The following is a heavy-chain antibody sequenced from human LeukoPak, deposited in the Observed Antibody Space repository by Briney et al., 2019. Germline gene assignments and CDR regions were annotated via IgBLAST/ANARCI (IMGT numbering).Heavy chain of an antibody. V-gene: IGHV1-2*02. Sequence: ASVKVSCKASGYSFTGYFMHWVRQAPGQGLEWMGWINPNSGGTNYAQKFQGRVTMTRDTSISTAYMELSRLRSDDTAVYYCARDGGSWVRGDFGYWGQGTLVTVSS. CDR2: INPNSGGT. J-gene: IGHJ4*02. CDR3: ARDGGSWVRGDFGY. CDR1: GYSFTGYF. D-gene: IGHD3-10*01.